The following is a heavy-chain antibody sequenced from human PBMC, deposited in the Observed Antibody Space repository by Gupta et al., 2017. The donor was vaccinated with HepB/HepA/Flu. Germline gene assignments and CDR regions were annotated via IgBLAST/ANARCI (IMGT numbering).Heavy chain of an antibody. V-gene: IGHV3-7*01. CDR2: IKQDGSEK. D-gene: IGHD3-3*01. Sequence: EVQLVESGGGLVQPGGSLRLSCAASGFTFSSYWMSWVRQAPGTGLEWVANIKQDGSEKYYVDSVKGRFTISRDNGKNSLYLQMNSLRAEDTAVYYCARDPGRYYDFWSGYYISDAFDIWGQGTMVTVSS. J-gene: IGHJ3*02. CDR1: GFTFSSYW. CDR3: ARDPGRYYDFWSGYYISDAFDI.